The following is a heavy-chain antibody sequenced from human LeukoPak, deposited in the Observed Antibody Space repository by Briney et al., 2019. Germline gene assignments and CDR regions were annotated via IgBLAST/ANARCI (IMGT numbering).Heavy chain of an antibody. CDR1: GFTASSKD. D-gene: IGHD3-16*01. V-gene: IGHV3-66*04. Sequence: GGSLRLSCAASGFTASSKDMIWVRQAPGKGLQCVSYIRRDDSTAYADSVKGRFTVSRDDSKNTLYLQMNSLRVEDTAVYYCTRRRGGYGEGEFGYWGQGTLVTVSS. CDR3: TRRRGGYGEGEFGY. CDR2: IRRDDST. J-gene: IGHJ4*02.